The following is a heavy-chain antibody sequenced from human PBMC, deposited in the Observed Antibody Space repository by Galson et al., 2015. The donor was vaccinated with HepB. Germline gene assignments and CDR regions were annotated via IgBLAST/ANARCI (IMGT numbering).Heavy chain of an antibody. CDR1: GFTFSSYS. CDR2: ISSSSSTI. Sequence: SLRLSCAASGFTFSSYSMNWVRQAPGKGLEWVSYISSSSSTIYYADSVKGRFTISRDNAKNSLYLQMNSLRDEDTAVYYCARGLGFAPHATDYGDQMGYFDYWGQGTLVTVSS. V-gene: IGHV3-48*02. J-gene: IGHJ4*02. CDR3: ARGLGFAPHATDYGDQMGYFDY. D-gene: IGHD4-17*01.